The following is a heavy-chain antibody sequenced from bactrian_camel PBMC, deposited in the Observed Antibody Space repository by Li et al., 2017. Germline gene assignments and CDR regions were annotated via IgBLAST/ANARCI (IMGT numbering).Heavy chain of an antibody. Sequence: HVQLVESGGGSVQSGGSLTLSCAASGTTYSRQYCMGWFRQAPGKECELVSSIRGDGTTIYTDSVKGRFTISKDDAKSTLYLEMKSLKPEDTAVYFCAAVSGYWGQGTQVTVS. CDR2: IRGDGTT. J-gene: IGHJ6*01. CDR3: AAVSGY. CDR1: GTTYSRQY. V-gene: IGHV3S53*01.